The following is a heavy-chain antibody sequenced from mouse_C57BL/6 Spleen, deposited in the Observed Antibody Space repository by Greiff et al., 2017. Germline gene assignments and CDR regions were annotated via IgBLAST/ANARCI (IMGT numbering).Heavy chain of an antibody. J-gene: IGHJ2*01. CDR1: GYTFTSYW. D-gene: IGHD1-1*01. CDR3: ANSPFYYYGTDLYYFDY. CDR2: INPSNGGN. V-gene: IGHV1-53*01. Sequence: QVHVKQPGTELVKPGASVKLSCKASGYTFTSYWMHWVKQRPGQGLEWIGNINPSNGGNNYNEKFKSKATLTVDKSSRTAFMQLSSLTSEDSAVYYCANSPFYYYGTDLYYFDYWGQGTTLTVSS.